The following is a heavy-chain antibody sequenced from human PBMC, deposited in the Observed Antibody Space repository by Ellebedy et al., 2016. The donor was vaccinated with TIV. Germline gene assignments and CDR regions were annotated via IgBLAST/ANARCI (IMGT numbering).Heavy chain of an antibody. D-gene: IGHD2-15*01. CDR1: GLTFSSHG. J-gene: IGHJ4*02. CDR3: AKDLRDIIAVVAATMS. Sequence: GESLKISCEASGLTFSSHGMLWARQAPGKGLEWVALIWYDGSKQYYADSVKGRFTISRDNSKNTLFLQMNSLRAEDTAVYYCAKDLRDIIAVVAATMSWGQGTLVTVSS. CDR2: IWYDGSKQ. V-gene: IGHV3-33*06.